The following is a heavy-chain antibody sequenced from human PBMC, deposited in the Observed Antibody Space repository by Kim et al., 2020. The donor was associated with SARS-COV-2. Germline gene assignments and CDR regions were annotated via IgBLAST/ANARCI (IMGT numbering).Heavy chain of an antibody. D-gene: IGHD2-21*01. J-gene: IGHJ4*02. Sequence: GSLRLSCAASGFTFSSYAMSWVRQAPVKGLEWVSAISSSGGSTYYADSVKGRFTISRDNSKNTLYLQMYSLRAEDTAVYYCAKDTYSGAFRRTANFDYWGQGSLVTVSS. CDR2: ISSSGGST. V-gene: IGHV3-23*01. CDR1: GFTFSSYA. CDR3: AKDTYSGAFRRTANFDY.